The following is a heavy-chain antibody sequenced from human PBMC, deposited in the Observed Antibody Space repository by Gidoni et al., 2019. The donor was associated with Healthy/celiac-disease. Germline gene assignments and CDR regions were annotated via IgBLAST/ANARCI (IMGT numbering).Heavy chain of an antibody. V-gene: IGHV5-51*03. D-gene: IGHD3-10*01. CDR1: GYSFTSYW. Sequence: EVQLVQSGAEVKKPGESLKISCKGSGYSFTSYWIGWVRQMPGKGLEWMGIIYPGDSDTRYSPPFQGQVTISADNSISTAYLQWSSLKASDTAMYYCVRNHYYGSGSYPPPFDYWGQGTLVTVSS. CDR2: IYPGDSDT. J-gene: IGHJ4*02. CDR3: VRNHYYGSGSYPPPFDY.